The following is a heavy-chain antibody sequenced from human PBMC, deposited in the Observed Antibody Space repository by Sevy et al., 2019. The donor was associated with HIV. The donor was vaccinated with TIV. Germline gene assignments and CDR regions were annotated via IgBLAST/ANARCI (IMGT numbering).Heavy chain of an antibody. V-gene: IGHV3-7*01. Sequence: LSLTCAASGFTFSVYWMNWVRQAPGKGLEWVANIKGDGSDKHYVDSVEGRFTIPRDNGKNLLYLQMNSLRVEDTAVYYCAHETIGRFDSWGQGTLVTVSS. CDR3: AHETIGRFDS. J-gene: IGHJ4*02. D-gene: IGHD3-16*01. CDR1: GFTFSVYW. CDR2: IKGDGSDK.